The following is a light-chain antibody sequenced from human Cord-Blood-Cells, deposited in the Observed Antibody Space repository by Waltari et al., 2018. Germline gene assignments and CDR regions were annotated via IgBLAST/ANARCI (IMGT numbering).Light chain of an antibody. CDR1: RGLNVGTYR. J-gene: IGLJ1*01. Sequence: QAVLTQPSSLSASPGASASLTCTFRRGLNVGTYRIYWYQQKPGSPPQYLLRYKSDSDKQQGSGVSSRFSGSKDASANAWILLISGLHYEDESDYYCMIWHRSAYVFGTGTKVTVL. CDR3: MIWHRSAYV. V-gene: IGLV5-45*02. CDR2: YKSDSDK.